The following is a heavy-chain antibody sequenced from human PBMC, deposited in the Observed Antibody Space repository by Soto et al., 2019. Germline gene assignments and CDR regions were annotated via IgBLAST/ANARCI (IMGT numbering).Heavy chain of an antibody. Sequence: PSETLSLTCTVSGGSISSGGYYCSWMRQHPGKGLEWIGYIYYSGSTYYNPSLKSRVTISVDTSKNQFSLKLSSVTAADTAVYYCARWPQLEPRFDYWGQGTLVTVSS. CDR2: IYYSGST. J-gene: IGHJ4*02. V-gene: IGHV4-31*03. CDR3: ARWPQLEPRFDY. CDR1: GGSISSGGYY. D-gene: IGHD1-1*01.